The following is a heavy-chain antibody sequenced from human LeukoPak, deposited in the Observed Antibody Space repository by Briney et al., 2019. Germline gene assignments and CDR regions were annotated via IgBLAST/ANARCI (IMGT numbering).Heavy chain of an antibody. J-gene: IGHJ6*03. CDR1: GFTFSSYW. D-gene: IGHD2-2*01. CDR2: IKQDGSEK. Sequence: SGGSLRLSCAASGFTFSSYWMSWVRQAPGKGLEWVANIKQDGSEKYYVDSVKGRFTISRDNAKNSLYLQMNSLRAEDTAVYYCARNRDPPAYYYYYMDVWGKGTTVTVSS. CDR3: ARNRDPPAYYYYYMDV. V-gene: IGHV3-7*01.